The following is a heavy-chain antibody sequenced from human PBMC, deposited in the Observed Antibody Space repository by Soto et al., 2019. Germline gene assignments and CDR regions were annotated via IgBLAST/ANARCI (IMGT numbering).Heavy chain of an antibody. V-gene: IGHV1-8*01. Sequence: ASVKVSCKASGYSFTSLDINWVRQTAGQGLEWMGWMQPSTGRTGYAQKFQGRVTMARDTSINTAYMELTTLTSDDTAFYYCARGVSAGVDYWGQGTLVTVSS. CDR1: GYSFTSLD. J-gene: IGHJ4*02. CDR3: ARGVSAGVDY. D-gene: IGHD1-26*01. CDR2: MQPSTGRT.